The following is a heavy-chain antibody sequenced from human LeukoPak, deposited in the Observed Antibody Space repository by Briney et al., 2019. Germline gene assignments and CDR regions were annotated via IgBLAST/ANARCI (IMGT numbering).Heavy chain of an antibody. J-gene: IGHJ4*02. CDR2: IIPIFGTA. D-gene: IGHD5-18*01. CDR1: GYTFTGYY. Sequence: SVKVSCKASGYTFTGYYLHWVRQAPGQGLEWMGGIIPIFGTANYAQKFQGRVTITADESTSTAYMELSSLRSEDTAVYYCARLDTPPFDYWGQGTLVTVSS. CDR3: ARLDTPPFDY. V-gene: IGHV1-69*13.